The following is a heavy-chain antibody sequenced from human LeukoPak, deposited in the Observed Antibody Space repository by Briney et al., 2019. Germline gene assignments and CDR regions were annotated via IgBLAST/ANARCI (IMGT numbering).Heavy chain of an antibody. CDR1: GFTFSSYS. V-gene: IGHV3-48*01. J-gene: IGHJ4*02. Sequence: GGSLRLSCAASGFTFSSYSMNWVRQAPGKGLEWVSYISSSSSTIYYADSVKGRFTISRDNSKNTLFLQMNSLRAEDTAVYYCAKGSSSWAFDSWGQGTLVTVSS. CDR3: AKGSSSWAFDS. CDR2: ISSSSSTI. D-gene: IGHD2-15*01.